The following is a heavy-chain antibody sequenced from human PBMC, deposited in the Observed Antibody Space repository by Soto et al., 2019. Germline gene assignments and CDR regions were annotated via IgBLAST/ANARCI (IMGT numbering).Heavy chain of an antibody. D-gene: IGHD4-17*01. J-gene: IGHJ4*02. V-gene: IGHV4-59*08. Sequence: SETLSLTCTVSGGSISNYYWSWIRQPPGEGLEWIGYISYTGSTHHNPSLKSRVTMSIDTSSNQFSLILTSVTAADTAVYYCARHSGGDFDWYFDYWGQGTLVTVSS. CDR3: ARHSGGDFDWYFDY. CDR2: ISYTGST. CDR1: GGSISNYY.